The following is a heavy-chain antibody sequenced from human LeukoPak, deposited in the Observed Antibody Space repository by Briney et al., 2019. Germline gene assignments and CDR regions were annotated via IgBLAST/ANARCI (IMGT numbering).Heavy chain of an antibody. CDR2: MNPNSGNT. J-gene: IGHJ6*02. CDR3: ARVSGWYYDILTGYYYYYGMDV. Sequence: ASVKVSCKASGYTSTSYDINWVRQATGQGLEWMGWMNPNSGNTGYAQKFQGRVTMTRNTSISTAYMELSSLRSEDTAVYYCARVSGWYYDILTGYYYYYGMDVWGQGTTVTVSS. CDR1: GYTSTSYD. D-gene: IGHD3-9*01. V-gene: IGHV1-8*01.